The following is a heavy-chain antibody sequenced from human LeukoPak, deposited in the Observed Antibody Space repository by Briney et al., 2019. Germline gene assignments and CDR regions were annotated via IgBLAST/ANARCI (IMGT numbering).Heavy chain of an antibody. D-gene: IGHD3-10*01. J-gene: IGHJ6*04. Sequence: PSQTLSLTCTVSGGSISSGDYYWRWLRQPPGRRLGLVGYIYYSGSTYYHPSLKSRVTISVDKSKNQFSLKLSSVAAADTAVYYCARDNLYGSGTEHYGMDVWGKGTTVTVSS. CDR3: ARDNLYGSGTEHYGMDV. CDR1: GGSISSGDYY. CDR2: IYYSGST. V-gene: IGHV4-30-4*01.